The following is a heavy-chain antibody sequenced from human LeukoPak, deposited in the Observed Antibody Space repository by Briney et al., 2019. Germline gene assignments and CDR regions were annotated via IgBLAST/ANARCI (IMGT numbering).Heavy chain of an antibody. CDR1: DFMVSVCW. D-gene: IGHD1-20*01. V-gene: IGHV3-7*01. J-gene: IGHJ6*02. Sequence: GGSLRVCCVASDFMVSVCWMSWGRQAPGKGPGWVANINKEGSEEHYVDSVKGRFTGSRDNAKNSLFLQMNSLRVEDTAVSYCATYDNWVAGDVWGQGTTVSVSS. CDR2: INKEGSEE. CDR3: ATYDNWVAGDV.